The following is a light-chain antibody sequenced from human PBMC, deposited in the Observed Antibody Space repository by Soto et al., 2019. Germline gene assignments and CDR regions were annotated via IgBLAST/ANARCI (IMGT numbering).Light chain of an antibody. V-gene: IGKV4-1*01. J-gene: IGKJ3*01. CDR1: QSILYSSTNKNY. Sequence: DIVMTQSPDSLTVSLGERATINCKSSQSILYSSTNKNYLAWYQQKAGQPPRLLIYWASTRQSGVPDRFSGSGSGTDFTLTISSLQAEDVAVYYCQQYYSTPMSLGPGTKLNIK. CDR3: QQYYSTPMS. CDR2: WAS.